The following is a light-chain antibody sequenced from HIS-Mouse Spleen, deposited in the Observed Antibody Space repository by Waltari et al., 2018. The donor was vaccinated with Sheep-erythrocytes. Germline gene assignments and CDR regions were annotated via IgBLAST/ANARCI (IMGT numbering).Light chain of an antibody. CDR1: RPNIGNNY. CDR2: DNN. Sequence: QSVLTQPPSVSAAPGQKVTISCSGSRPNIGNNYASSYPQLPGTAPKLLIYDNNKRPSGIPDRFSGSKSGTSATLGITGLQTGDEADYYCGTWDSSLSAYVFGTGTKVTVL. J-gene: IGLJ1*01. CDR3: GTWDSSLSAYV. V-gene: IGLV1-51*01.